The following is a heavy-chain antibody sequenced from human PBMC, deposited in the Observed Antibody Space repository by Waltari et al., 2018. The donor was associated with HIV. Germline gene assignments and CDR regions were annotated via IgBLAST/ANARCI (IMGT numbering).Heavy chain of an antibody. V-gene: IGHV3-21*01. CDR1: GFTFSSYT. D-gene: IGHD5-12*01. CDR2: ISYSSSHI. Sequence: EVQLVESGGGLVKPGGSLRLSCAASGFTFSSYTMNWVRQAPGKGLGWVSSISYSSSHIYDADSVKGRFTISRDNAKNSLYLQMNSLRAEDTAVYYCARYGGYSGPTLDYWGQGTLVTVSS. J-gene: IGHJ4*02. CDR3: ARYGGYSGPTLDY.